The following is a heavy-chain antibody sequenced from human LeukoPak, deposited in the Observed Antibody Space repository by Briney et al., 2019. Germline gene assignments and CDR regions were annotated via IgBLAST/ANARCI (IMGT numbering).Heavy chain of an antibody. J-gene: IGHJ3*02. CDR3: ARASLNSSRWRPYPSYDI. D-gene: IGHD6-19*01. CDR2: ISAYNGNT. Sequence: GASVKVSRKASGYTFTSYGISWVRQAPGQGLEWMGWISAYNGNTNYAQNLQGRVTMTTDTSTSTAYMELRSLRSDDTAVYYCARASLNSSRWRPYPSYDIWGQGTMVTVSS. V-gene: IGHV1-18*01. CDR1: GYTFTSYG.